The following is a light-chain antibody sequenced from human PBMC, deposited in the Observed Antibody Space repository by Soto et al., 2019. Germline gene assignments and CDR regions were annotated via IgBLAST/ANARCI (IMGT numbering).Light chain of an antibody. Sequence: QSVLTQPPSSSASPGESARLTCTLSSDINVASYNIYWYQQRPGSPPRYLLFFYSDSNQGQGSGVPSRFSGSKSGNTASLTISGLQAEDEADYYCSSYTSNRGVFGTGTKVTVL. V-gene: IGLV5-37*01. CDR1: SDINVASYN. J-gene: IGLJ1*01. CDR3: SSYTSNRGV. CDR2: FYSDSNQ.